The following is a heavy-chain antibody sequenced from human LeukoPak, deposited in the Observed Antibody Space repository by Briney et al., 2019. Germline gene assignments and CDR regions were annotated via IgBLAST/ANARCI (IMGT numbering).Heavy chain of an antibody. J-gene: IGHJ6*03. CDR1: GGSFSGYY. V-gene: IGHV4-34*01. CDR3: ARLAGIAAAHPKNCYYYYMDV. Sequence: SETLSLTCAVYGGSFSGYYWSWIRQPPGKGPEWIGEINHSGSTNYNPSLKSRVTISVDTSKNQFSLKLSSVTAADTAVYYCARLAGIAAAHPKNCYYYYMDVWGKGTTVTISS. D-gene: IGHD6-13*01. CDR2: INHSGST.